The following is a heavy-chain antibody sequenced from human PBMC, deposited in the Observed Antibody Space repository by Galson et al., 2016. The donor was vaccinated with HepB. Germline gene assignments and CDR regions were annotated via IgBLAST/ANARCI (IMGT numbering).Heavy chain of an antibody. CDR3: AKRAKPFLVWLSHRVRLGGMDV. CDR2: ISSGGGSA. CDR1: GFTFRSYA. Sequence: SLRLSCAASGFTFRSYAMNRVRQAPGKGLEWVSAISSGGGSAYYADSVKGRFTISRDNSKNTLYLQMNSLRAEDTAVYYCAKRAKPFLVWLSHRVRLGGMDVWGQGTTVTVSS. V-gene: IGHV3-23*01. J-gene: IGHJ6*02. D-gene: IGHD3-3*02.